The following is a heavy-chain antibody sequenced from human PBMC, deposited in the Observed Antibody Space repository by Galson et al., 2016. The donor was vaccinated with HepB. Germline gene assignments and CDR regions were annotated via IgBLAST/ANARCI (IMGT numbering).Heavy chain of an antibody. Sequence: SETLSLTCAVSGVSVTSGNWWNWVRQTPGKGLEWIGEILHGGRTNYNPSLKSRVTILLDNSKNQVSLILNSVTAADTAVYYCARDQGEHTYAHDYWGPGILVTVSS. CDR1: GVSVTSGNW. J-gene: IGHJ4*02. V-gene: IGHV4-4*02. CDR2: ILHGGRT. CDR3: ARDQGEHTYAHDY. D-gene: IGHD2-2*01.